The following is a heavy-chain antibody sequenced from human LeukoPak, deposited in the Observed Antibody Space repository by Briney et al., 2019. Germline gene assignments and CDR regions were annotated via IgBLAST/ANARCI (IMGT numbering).Heavy chain of an antibody. CDR1: GFIFSYFG. D-gene: IGHD3-22*01. Sequence: PGRSLRLSCAASGFIFSYFGMHWVRQAPGKGLEWVAVIWHDGSNKYYAESVKGRFTISRDNSKNTLYLQMNSLRAEDTAVYYCARGDYYDSSGYYLGYFDYWGQGTLVTVSS. V-gene: IGHV3-33*01. CDR2: IWHDGSNK. J-gene: IGHJ4*02. CDR3: ARGDYYDSSGYYLGYFDY.